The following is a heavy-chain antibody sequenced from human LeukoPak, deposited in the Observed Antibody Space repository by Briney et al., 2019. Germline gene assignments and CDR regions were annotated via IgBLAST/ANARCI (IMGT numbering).Heavy chain of an antibody. D-gene: IGHD6-13*01. Sequence: GGSLRLSCAAPGFPLSSYWMSSVRQAPGKGLEMVPHIKQDGNEKYYVDSVKGRFTISRDNAKNSLYLQMNSLRAEDTAVYYCARDAIAAAGTYGMDVWGKGTTVTVSS. J-gene: IGHJ6*04. CDR2: IKQDGNEK. CDR1: GFPLSSYW. V-gene: IGHV3-7*03. CDR3: ARDAIAAAGTYGMDV.